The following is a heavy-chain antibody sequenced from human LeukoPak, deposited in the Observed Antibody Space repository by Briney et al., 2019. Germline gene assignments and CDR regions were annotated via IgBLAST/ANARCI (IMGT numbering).Heavy chain of an antibody. Sequence: SETLSLTCAVYGGSFSGYYWSWIRQPPGKGLEWIGEINHSGSTNYNPSLKSRVTISVDTSKNQFSLKLSSVTAADTAVYYCARANRQLWFGELSAYYFDYWGQGTLVTVSS. CDR1: GGSFSGYY. CDR3: ARANRQLWFGELSAYYFDY. V-gene: IGHV4-34*01. CDR2: INHSGST. J-gene: IGHJ4*02. D-gene: IGHD3-10*01.